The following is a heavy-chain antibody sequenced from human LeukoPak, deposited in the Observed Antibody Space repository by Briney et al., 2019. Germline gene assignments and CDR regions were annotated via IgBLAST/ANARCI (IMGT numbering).Heavy chain of an antibody. CDR2: INTNTGNP. CDR1: GYTFTSYA. D-gene: IGHD6-13*01. CDR3: ARDPIAAAGPSAYGMDV. V-gene: IGHV7-4-1*02. Sequence: ASVKVSCKASGYTFTSYAMNWVRQAPGQGLEWMGWINTNTGNPTYAQGFTGRFVFSLDTSVSTAYLQISSLKAEDTAVYYCARDPIAAAGPSAYGMDVWGQGTTVTVSS. J-gene: IGHJ6*02.